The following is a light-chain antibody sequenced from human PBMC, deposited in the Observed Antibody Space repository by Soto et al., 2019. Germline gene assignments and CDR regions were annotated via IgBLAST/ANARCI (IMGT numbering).Light chain of an antibody. Sequence: QSVLAQPRSVSGSPGQSVTVSCTGSNSDIGDYSYVSWYQKHPDKAPRLMIFDVNKRPSGVPERFSGSKSGNTASLTISGLQAEDEADYYCCSYAATNTFVFGTGTKGTVL. J-gene: IGLJ1*01. V-gene: IGLV2-11*01. CDR2: DVN. CDR3: CSYAATNTFV. CDR1: NSDIGDYSY.